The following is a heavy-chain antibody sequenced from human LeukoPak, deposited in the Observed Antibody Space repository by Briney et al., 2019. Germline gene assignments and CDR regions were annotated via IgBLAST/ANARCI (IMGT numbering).Heavy chain of an antibody. CDR2: VSGGSRTI. J-gene: IGHJ6*02. CDR1: GFNFGDYS. CDR3: AKSLWTNYYYYGMDV. D-gene: IGHD2/OR15-2a*01. V-gene: IGHV3-48*01. Sequence: GGSLRLSCAASGFNFGDYSMNWVRQAPGKGLEWVSYVSGGSRTIVYADSVKGRFTISRDDVKNSVYLQMNSLRAEDTALYYCAKSLWTNYYYYGMDVWGQGTTVTVSS.